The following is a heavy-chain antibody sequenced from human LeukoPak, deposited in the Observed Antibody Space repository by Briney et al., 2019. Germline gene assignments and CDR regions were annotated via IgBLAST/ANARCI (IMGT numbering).Heavy chain of an antibody. J-gene: IGHJ6*03. CDR2: INPSGGST. CDR3: TRDPGLTNFYYYMDV. V-gene: IGHV1-46*01. D-gene: IGHD4-11*01. Sequence: ASVKISCKASGYIFTNYYMHWVRQAPGQGLEWLGIINPSGGSTTYAQKFQGRVTMTSDMSMNTAYMELSSLISEDTAVYYCTRDPGLTNFYYYMDVWGKGTTVTVSS. CDR1: GYIFTNYY.